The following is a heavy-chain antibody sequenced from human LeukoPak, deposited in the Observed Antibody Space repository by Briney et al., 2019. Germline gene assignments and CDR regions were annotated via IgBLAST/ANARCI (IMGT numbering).Heavy chain of an antibody. CDR2: FDPEDGET. J-gene: IGHJ6*03. CDR1: GYTLTELS. Sequence: ASVKVSCKVSGYTLTELSMHWVRQAPGKGLEWMGGFDPEDGETIYAQKFQGRVTMTEDTSTDTAYMELSSLRSEGTAVYYCATKGYPGYYYYMDVWGKGTTVTVSS. D-gene: IGHD1-1*01. V-gene: IGHV1-24*01. CDR3: ATKGYPGYYYYMDV.